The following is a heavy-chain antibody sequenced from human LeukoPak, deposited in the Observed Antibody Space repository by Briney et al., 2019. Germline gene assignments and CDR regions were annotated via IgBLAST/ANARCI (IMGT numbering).Heavy chain of an antibody. Sequence: GGALSLSFQASGFTLSSYGLHWVRPAPGKGVEWVAVIWHDGSNKYYADSVKGRFTISRDNSKNTLYLQMNSLRAEDTAVYHCAKDLNPREAGATIDYWGQGTLVTVSS. V-gene: IGHV3-30*02. CDR1: GFTLSSYG. D-gene: IGHD1-26*01. CDR3: AKDLNPREAGATIDY. CDR2: IWHDGSNK. J-gene: IGHJ4*02.